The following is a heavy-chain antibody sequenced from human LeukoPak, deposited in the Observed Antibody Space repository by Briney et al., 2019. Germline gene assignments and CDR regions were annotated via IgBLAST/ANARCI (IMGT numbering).Heavy chain of an antibody. J-gene: IGHJ4*02. CDR1: GGTFSSYA. V-gene: IGHV1-69*13. Sequence: SVKVSCKASGGTFSSYAISWVRQAPGQGLEWMGGIIPIFGTANYAQKFQGRVTITADESTSTAYMELSSLRSEDTAVYYCASQARFLEWLLPYFDYWDQGTLVTVSS. CDR3: ASQARFLEWLLPYFDY. D-gene: IGHD3-3*01. CDR2: IIPIFGTA.